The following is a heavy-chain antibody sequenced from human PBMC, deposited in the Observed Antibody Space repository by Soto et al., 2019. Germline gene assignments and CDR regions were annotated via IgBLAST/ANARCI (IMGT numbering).Heavy chain of an antibody. CDR2: ISGSGGST. CDR1: GFTFSSYA. J-gene: IGHJ4*02. Sequence: SGFTFSSYAMSWVRQAPGQGLEWVSGISGSGGSTYYADSVKGRFTIYRDNSKNTLYLQMNSLRAEDTAVYYCAKDLQGYIDYWGQGTLVTVSS. V-gene: IGHV3-23*01. CDR3: AKDLQGYIDY.